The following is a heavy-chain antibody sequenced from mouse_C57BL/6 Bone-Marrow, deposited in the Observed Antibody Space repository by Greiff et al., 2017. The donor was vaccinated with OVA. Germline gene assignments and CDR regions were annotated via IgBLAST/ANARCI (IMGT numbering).Heavy chain of an antibody. J-gene: IGHJ3*01. CDR3: ATYGNYVWFAD. Sequence: VQLQQSGPGLVQPSQSLSITCTVSGFSLTSYGVHWVRQPPGKGLEWMGVIWRGGSTDYNAAFISRLSIGKDNSTSHVFFKMHSLQADDAAICYCATYGNYVWFADWGKGTLVTVSA. CDR1: GFSLTSYG. V-gene: IGHV2-4*01. D-gene: IGHD2-1*01. CDR2: IWRGGST.